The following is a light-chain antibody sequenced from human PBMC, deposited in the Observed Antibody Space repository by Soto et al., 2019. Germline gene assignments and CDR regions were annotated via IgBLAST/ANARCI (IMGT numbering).Light chain of an antibody. J-gene: IGKJ1*01. Sequence: EIVLSQSPATLSLSPRQRATLSCRASQSASSYLAWYKQKPGQAPRLLIYGVSSRATGIPARFSGSGSGTDFTLTISSLEPEDFAVYYCQQYNNWPWTFGQGTKVDIK. V-gene: IGKV3-11*01. CDR3: QQYNNWPWT. CDR1: QSASSY. CDR2: GVS.